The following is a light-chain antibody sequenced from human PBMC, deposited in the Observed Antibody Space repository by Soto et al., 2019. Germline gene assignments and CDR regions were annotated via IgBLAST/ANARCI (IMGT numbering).Light chain of an antibody. CDR1: QDISNY. V-gene: IGKV1-12*01. J-gene: IGKJ4*01. CDR2: AAS. CDR3: QQADIFPLT. Sequence: DIQMTQSASCVSASVGDRVVITCRASQDISNYLAWYQQKPGDAPELLIYAASRLKRGVPSRFSGSGSGTDFTLIIDSLQPEDFATYYCQQADIFPLTFGGGTKVEI.